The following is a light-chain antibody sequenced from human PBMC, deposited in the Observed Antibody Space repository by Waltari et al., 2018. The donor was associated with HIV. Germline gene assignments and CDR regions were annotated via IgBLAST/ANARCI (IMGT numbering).Light chain of an antibody. V-gene: IGKV3-20*01. Sequence: DIVLTQSRGTLSLSLAERAILSCRASQSVNSRYIAWYQQKPGQTPRLLMYGASSRATGIPDRFSGSGSGTDFTLTISRLEPEDFAVYYCQQYDTPPFTFGPGTKVDIK. CDR1: QSVNSRY. CDR2: GAS. J-gene: IGKJ3*01. CDR3: QQYDTPPFT.